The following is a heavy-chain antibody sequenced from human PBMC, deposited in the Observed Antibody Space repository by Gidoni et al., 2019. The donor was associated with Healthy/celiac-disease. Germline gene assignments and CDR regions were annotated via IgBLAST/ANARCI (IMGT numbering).Heavy chain of an antibody. Sequence: QVQLVESGGGLVKPGGSLRLSCADSCFPSIDYYMSWIRQAPGKGLEWVSYISSSGSTIDYADSVKGRFTISRDNAKNALYLQMNSLRAEDTAVYYCARDLSSIGPDGAPLNYWGQGTLVTVSS. J-gene: IGHJ4*02. CDR2: ISSSGSTI. CDR1: CFPSIDYY. D-gene: IGHD3-10*01. CDR3: ARDLSSIGPDGAPLNY. V-gene: IGHV3-11*01.